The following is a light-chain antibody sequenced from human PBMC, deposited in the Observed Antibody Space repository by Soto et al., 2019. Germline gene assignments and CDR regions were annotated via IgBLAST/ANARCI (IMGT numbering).Light chain of an antibody. J-gene: IGKJ1*01. CDR1: QSVSSN. V-gene: IGKV3-15*01. CDR2: GAS. Sequence: EIMMTQSPATLSVSQGERATLSCRASQSVSSNLAWYQQKPGQAPRLLIYGASTRATGIPARFSGSGSGTEFTLTISSLQSEDFAVYYCQQYNNWPGTFGQGTKVDNK. CDR3: QQYNNWPGT.